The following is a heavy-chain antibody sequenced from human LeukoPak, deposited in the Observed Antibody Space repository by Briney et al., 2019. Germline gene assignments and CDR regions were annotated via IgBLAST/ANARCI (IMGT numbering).Heavy chain of an antibody. CDR2: INHSGST. D-gene: IGHD6-13*01. Sequence: SETLSLTCAVYGGSFSGYYWSWTRQPPGKGLEWIGEINHSGSTNYNPSLKSRVTISVDTSKNQFSLKLSSVTAADTAVYYCARDRSSSGIDYWGQGTLVTVSS. V-gene: IGHV4-34*01. J-gene: IGHJ4*02. CDR3: ARDRSSSGIDY. CDR1: GGSFSGYY.